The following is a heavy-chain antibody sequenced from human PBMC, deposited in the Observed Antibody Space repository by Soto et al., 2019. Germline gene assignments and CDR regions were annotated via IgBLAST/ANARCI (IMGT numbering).Heavy chain of an antibody. CDR1: GFTFSSHD. CDR3: ARGGIWGVSLNRFEN. CDR2: IDSAGDA. V-gene: IGHV3-13*01. Sequence: EVQLVESGGGLVQPGGSLRLSCAASGFTFSSHDMHWVRQVTGKGLEWVSGIDSAGDAKYPASVKGRFTISRENAKNSLHLQMNRLRAGDTAGYYCARGGIWGVSLNRFENWGQGTLVPVSS. J-gene: IGHJ5*01. D-gene: IGHD3-10*01.